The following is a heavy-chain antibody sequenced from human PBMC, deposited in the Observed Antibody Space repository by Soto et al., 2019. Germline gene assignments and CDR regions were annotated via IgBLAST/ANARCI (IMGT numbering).Heavy chain of an antibody. D-gene: IGHD3-22*01. J-gene: IGHJ4*02. CDR3: ATESSGSSPLHFDF. CDR2: VYYSGST. V-gene: IGHV4-30-4*01. CDR1: GGSVSSGYHY. Sequence: QVLLEESGPGLVKPSQTLSLTCTVSGGSVSSGYHYWSWIRQPPGKGLEWIGYVYYSGSTYYNPSLGSRVTISIDTSKNQFSLKLNPVTASDAAVYLCATESSGSSPLHFDFWGQGALVSVSS.